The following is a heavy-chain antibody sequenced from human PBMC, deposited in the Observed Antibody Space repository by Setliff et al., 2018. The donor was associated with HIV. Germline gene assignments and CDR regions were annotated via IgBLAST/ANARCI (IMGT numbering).Heavy chain of an antibody. J-gene: IGHJ4*02. CDR3: ARMSISASVYFDY. Sequence: SETLSLTCTVSGGSISSDDHYWSWIRQPPGKGLEWIGYIYHTGATYYKSSLESRLTISVDTSKNQFSLKLNSVTAADTAVYFCARMSISASVYFDYWGQGAQVTVSS. CDR1: GGSISSDDHY. CDR2: IYHTGAT. D-gene: IGHD6-25*01. V-gene: IGHV4-30-4*01.